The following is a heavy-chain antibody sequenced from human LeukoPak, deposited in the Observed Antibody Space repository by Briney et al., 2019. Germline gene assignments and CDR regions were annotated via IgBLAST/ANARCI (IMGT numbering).Heavy chain of an antibody. D-gene: IGHD3-22*01. CDR2: ITGSASST. Sequence: PGGPLRLSCAASGFTFSNCAMSWVRQAPGKGLEWVSTITGSASSTYDADSVKGRFTISRDNFKNTLYLQMNSLRAEDTAVYYCAKLSSKGRGYIDYWGQGTLVTVSS. J-gene: IGHJ4*02. CDR1: GFTFSNCA. V-gene: IGHV3-23*01. CDR3: AKLSSKGRGYIDY.